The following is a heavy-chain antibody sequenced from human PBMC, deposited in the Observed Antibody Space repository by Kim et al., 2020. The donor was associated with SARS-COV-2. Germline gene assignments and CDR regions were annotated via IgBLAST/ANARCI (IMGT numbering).Heavy chain of an antibody. Sequence: SETLSLTCTVSGGSISSSSYYWGWIRQPPGKGLEWIGNIYYSGSTYYNPSLKSRVTISVDTSKNQFSLKLSSVTAADTAVYYCARLPISSGSCYWCNWFDPWGQGTLVTVSS. CDR3: ARLPISSGSCYWCNWFDP. CDR1: GGSISSSSYY. D-gene: IGHD2-15*01. V-gene: IGHV4-39*01. J-gene: IGHJ5*02. CDR2: IYYSGST.